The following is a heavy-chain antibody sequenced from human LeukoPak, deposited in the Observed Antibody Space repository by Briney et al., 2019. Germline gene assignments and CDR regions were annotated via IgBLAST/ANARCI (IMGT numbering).Heavy chain of an antibody. V-gene: IGHV4-38-2*02. J-gene: IGHJ3*02. CDR2: IYHSGST. CDR1: GYSISSGYY. D-gene: IGHD5-24*01. CDR3: ARDGYNLWAFDI. Sequence: PSETLSLTCTVSGYSISSGYYWGWIRQPPGKGLEWIGCIYHSGSTYYNPSLKSRVTISVDTSKNQFSLKLSSVTAADTAVYYCARDGYNLWAFDIWGQGTMVTVSS.